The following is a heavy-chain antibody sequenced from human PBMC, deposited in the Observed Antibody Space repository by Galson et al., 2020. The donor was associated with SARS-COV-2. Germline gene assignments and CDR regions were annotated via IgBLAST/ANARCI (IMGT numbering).Heavy chain of an antibody. CDR2: IYPGDSAT. J-gene: IGHJ4*02. CDR1: GTSFTSYW. D-gene: IGHD1-7*01. Sequence: GESLKTCCEGSGTSFTSYWIGWVRQMPGKGLEWMGIIYPGDSATRYSPSFHGQVTISADKSISTAYLQWSSLKASDTAMYYCARRPNWNYGSELDYWGQGTLVTVSS. V-gene: IGHV5-51*01. CDR3: ARRPNWNYGSELDY.